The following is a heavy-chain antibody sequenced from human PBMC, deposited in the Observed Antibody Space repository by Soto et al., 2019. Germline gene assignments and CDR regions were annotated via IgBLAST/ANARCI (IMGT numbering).Heavy chain of an antibody. CDR2: VIPISGTA. D-gene: IGHD3-22*01. Sequence: QVQLVQSRAEMKKPGSSVKVSCKASGGSFSSYAINWVRQAPGQGLEWMGGVIPISGTANYAHKFQGRVTITADEHTSIVYMKLNSLRAEATAVYYCARLVWYYFESSGVMVRGWSQGTKVTVAS. V-gene: IGHV1-69*12. CDR1: GGSFSSYA. CDR3: ARLVWYYFESSGVMVRG. J-gene: IGHJ3*01.